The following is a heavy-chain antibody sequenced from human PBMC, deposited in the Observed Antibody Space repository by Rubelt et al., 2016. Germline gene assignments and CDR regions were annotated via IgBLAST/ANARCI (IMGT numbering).Heavy chain of an antibody. V-gene: IGHV3-30*18. CDR3: AKAQGMPPKGIAARFLAYDYYGMDV. J-gene: IGHJ6*02. CDR1: GFTFSSYG. Sequence: VETGGGVVQPGRSLRLSCAASGFTFSSYGMHWVRQASGKGLEWVAVISYDGSNKYYADSVKGRFTISSDNSKNSLYLQMNSLGTEDTALYYCAKAQGMPPKGIAARFLAYDYYGMDVWGQGTTVTVSS. D-gene: IGHD6-6*01. CDR2: ISYDGSNK.